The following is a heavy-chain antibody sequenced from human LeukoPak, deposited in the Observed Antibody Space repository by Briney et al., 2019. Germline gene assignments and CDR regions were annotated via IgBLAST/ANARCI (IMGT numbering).Heavy chain of an antibody. D-gene: IGHD4-11*01. V-gene: IGHV3-23*01. CDR3: ATTTAQSASDY. CDR1: GFIFSDNA. Sequence: PGGSLRLSCTAAGFIFSDNAMTWVRQAPGKGLEWVSSITASGDRTFYADSVKGRFTISRDNSKNTLHLLMNSLRVDDTALYYCATTTAQSASDYWGQGTLVTVSS. CDR2: ITASGDRT. J-gene: IGHJ4*02.